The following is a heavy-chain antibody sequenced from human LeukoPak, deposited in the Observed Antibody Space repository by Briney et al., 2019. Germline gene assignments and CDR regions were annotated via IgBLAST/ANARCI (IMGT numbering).Heavy chain of an antibody. CDR3: ARDPPTDSSGYVFDP. V-gene: IGHV1-46*01. J-gene: IGHJ5*02. CDR2: IDTRGGST. CDR1: GYIFTNYY. Sequence: ASVKVSCKASGYIFTNYYMHWVRQVPGQGLEWMGIIDTRGGSTSYAQKFQGRVNMTRDMSTSTVYMELSSLRSEDTAVYYCARDPPTDSSGYVFDPWGQGTLVTVSS. D-gene: IGHD3-22*01.